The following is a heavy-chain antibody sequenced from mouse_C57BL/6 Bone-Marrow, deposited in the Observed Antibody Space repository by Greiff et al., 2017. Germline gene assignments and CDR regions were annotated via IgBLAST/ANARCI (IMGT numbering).Heavy chain of an antibody. J-gene: IGHJ3*01. CDR3: ARDDGYQAWFAY. V-gene: IGHV1-55*01. D-gene: IGHD2-3*01. CDR1: GYTFTSYW. CDR2: IYPGSGST. Sequence: QVQLQQPGAELVKPGASVKMSCKASGYTFTSYWITWVKQRPGQGLEWIGDIYPGSGSTNYNEKFKSKATLTVDTSSSTAYMQLSILTSEDSAVYYCARDDGYQAWFAYWGQGTLVTVSA.